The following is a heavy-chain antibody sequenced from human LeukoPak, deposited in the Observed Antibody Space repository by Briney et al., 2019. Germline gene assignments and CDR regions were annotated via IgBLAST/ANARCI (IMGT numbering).Heavy chain of an antibody. CDR3: AAGRRLGELFFDY. CDR2: INPIFNIL. V-gene: IGHV1-69*13. D-gene: IGHD3-10*01. CDR1: EGTFGAYS. Sequence: SVKVSCKASEGTFGAYSIDWVRHAPGQGLDWVGGINPIFNILYYAQNFQGRVTITADESTNTAYLELDSLKHDDTAVYYCAAGRRLGELFFDYWGPGTLVTVSS. J-gene: IGHJ4*02.